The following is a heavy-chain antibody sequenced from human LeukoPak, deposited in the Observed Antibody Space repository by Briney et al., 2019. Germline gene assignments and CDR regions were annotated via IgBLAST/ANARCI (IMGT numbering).Heavy chain of an antibody. D-gene: IGHD6-13*01. V-gene: IGHV1-18*01. CDR2: ISTYNGNT. CDR3: ARGGVSNSWYRTPDY. Sequence: ASVKVSCKASGGTSSSYTISWVRQAPGQGLEWMGWISTYNGNTNYAQKFQGRVTMTTDTSTSTGYMEMRSLRSDDTAVYYCARGGVSNSWYRTPDYWGQGTLVTVSS. J-gene: IGHJ4*02. CDR1: GGTSSSYT.